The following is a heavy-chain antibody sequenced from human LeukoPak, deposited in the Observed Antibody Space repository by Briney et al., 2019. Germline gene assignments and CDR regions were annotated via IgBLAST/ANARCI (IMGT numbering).Heavy chain of an antibody. V-gene: IGHV4-30-4*08. CDR2: IYYSGST. CDR3: ARGVTTPFYYFDY. CDR1: GGSISSGGYY. Sequence: PSETLSLTCTVSGGSISSGGYYWSWIRQPPGKGLEWIGYIYYSGSTYYNPSLKSRVTISVDTSKNQFSLKLSSVTAADTAVYYCARGVTTPFYYFDYWGQGTLVTVSS. D-gene: IGHD4-17*01. J-gene: IGHJ4*02.